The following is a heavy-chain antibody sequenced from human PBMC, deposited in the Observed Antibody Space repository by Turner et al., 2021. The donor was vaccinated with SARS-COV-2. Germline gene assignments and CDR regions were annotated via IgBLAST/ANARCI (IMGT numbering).Heavy chain of an antibody. CDR3: AKDGGANYYASGTYLPKFYYYGLDA. CDR1: GLYFRAYG. V-gene: IGHV3-30*18. Sequence: VQLVESGGGVVQPGRSRRLSCAASGLYFRAYGMHWFRQAPGTGLECVACISNDGRNTAYADSVKGRFTVARDNSEKTLFLQMNSLRGEDTAVYFCAKDGGANYYASGTYLPKFYYYGLDAWGQGTTVTVSS. D-gene: IGHD3-10*01. J-gene: IGHJ6*02. CDR2: ISNDGRNT.